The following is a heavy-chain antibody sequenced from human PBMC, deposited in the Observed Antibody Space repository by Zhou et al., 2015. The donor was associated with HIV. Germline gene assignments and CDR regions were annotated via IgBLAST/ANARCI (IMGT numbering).Heavy chain of an antibody. CDR1: GYSLSGYY. D-gene: IGHD2-2*01. CDR3: ARQGYCSSTSCSANWFDP. CDR2: INPQSGGT. Sequence: QVQLVQSGAEVKKPGASVKVSCKATGYSLSGYYMQWVRQAPGQGLEWVGWINPQSGGTNYAQKLQGRVTMTTDTSTSTAYMELRSLRSDDTAVYYCARQGYCSSTSCSANWFDPWGQGTLVTVSS. V-gene: IGHV1-2*02. J-gene: IGHJ5*02.